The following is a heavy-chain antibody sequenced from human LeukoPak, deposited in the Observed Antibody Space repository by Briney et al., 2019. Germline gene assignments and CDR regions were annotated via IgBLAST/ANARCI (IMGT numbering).Heavy chain of an antibody. Sequence: GGSLRLSCAASGFTFSSFGMHWVRQAPGKGLEWAAFIAYDGSDKYYTDSVKGRFTISRDNSKSTLYLQMNSLRAEDTAVYYCARGGGWYRSYYYGMDVWGQGTTVTVSS. J-gene: IGHJ6*02. CDR3: ARGGGWYRSYYYGMDV. V-gene: IGHV3-30*03. CDR2: IAYDGSDK. D-gene: IGHD6-19*01. CDR1: GFTFSSFG.